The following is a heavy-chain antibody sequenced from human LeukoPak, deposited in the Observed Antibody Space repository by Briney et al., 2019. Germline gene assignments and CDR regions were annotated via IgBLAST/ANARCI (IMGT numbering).Heavy chain of an antibody. CDR1: GFTFSSYS. CDR3: ARLSKGFRAYYDYVWGSYRSAGGYYMDV. V-gene: IGHV3-21*01. CDR2: ISSSSSYI. Sequence: PGGSLRLSCAASGFTFSSYSMNWVRQAPGKGVEWVSSISSSSSYIYYADSVKGRFTISRDNAKNSLYLQMNSLRAEDTAVYYCARLSKGFRAYYDYVWGSYRSAGGYYMDVWGKGTTVTISS. D-gene: IGHD3-16*02. J-gene: IGHJ6*03.